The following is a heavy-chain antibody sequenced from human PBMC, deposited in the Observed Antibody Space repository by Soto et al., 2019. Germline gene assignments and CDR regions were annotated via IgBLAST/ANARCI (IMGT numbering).Heavy chain of an antibody. CDR3: ARDLEGQGFDP. Sequence: EVQLVESGGGLVQPGGSLRLSCAASGFTVSSNYMSWVRQAPGKGLEWVSVIYSGGSTYYADSVKGRFTISRDNSKNTLYIQMNSLRAEDTAVYYCARDLEGQGFDPWGQGTLVTVSS. V-gene: IGHV3-66*01. J-gene: IGHJ5*02. CDR1: GFTVSSNY. CDR2: IYSGGST.